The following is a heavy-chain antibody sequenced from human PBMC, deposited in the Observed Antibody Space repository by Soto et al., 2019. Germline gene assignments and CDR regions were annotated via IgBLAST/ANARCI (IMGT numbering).Heavy chain of an antibody. CDR3: ARGPTYSISFFSEYFYGLDV. Sequence: QAQVQQWGAGLLKPSETLSLTCAVHGGSFTGYSWTWIRQPPGKGLEWLGVINHSGGTNYNPSLKGRVIISVDTSKSQFSLKVTSVTAADTAVYYCARGPTYSISFFSEYFYGLDVWGQGNTVTVSS. J-gene: IGHJ6*02. D-gene: IGHD6-6*01. CDR1: GGSFTGYS. CDR2: INHSGGT. V-gene: IGHV4-34*01.